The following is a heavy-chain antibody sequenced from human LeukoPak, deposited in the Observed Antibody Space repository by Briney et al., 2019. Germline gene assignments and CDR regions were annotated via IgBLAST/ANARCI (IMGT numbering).Heavy chain of an antibody. V-gene: IGHV3-23*01. J-gene: IGHJ4*02. CDR1: GFSFGGYS. CDR3: ATQPCSGGRCYLDN. Sequence: QPGGSLRLSCEASGFSFGGYSMSWVRQAPGKGLEWVSGISPSADRTYYADSVKGRFTISRDNSKNTLSLQMNSLRTDDTAVYYCATQPCSGGRCYLDNWGQGTLVTVSS. D-gene: IGHD2-15*01. CDR2: ISPSADRT.